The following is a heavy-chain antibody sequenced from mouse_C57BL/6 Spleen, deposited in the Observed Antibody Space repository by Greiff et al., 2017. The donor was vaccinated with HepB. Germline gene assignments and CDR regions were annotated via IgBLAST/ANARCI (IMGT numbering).Heavy chain of an antibody. V-gene: IGHV1-42*01. D-gene: IGHD2-5*01. J-gene: IGHJ4*01. CDR1: GYSFTGYY. Sequence: EVQLQQSGPELVKPGASVKISCKASGYSFTGYYMNWVKQSPEKSLEWIGEINPSTGGTTYNQKFKAKATLTVDKSSSTTYMQLKSLTSEDSAVYYCARRAYYSNYPYAMDYWGQGTSVTVSS. CDR3: ARRAYYSNYPYAMDY. CDR2: INPSTGGT.